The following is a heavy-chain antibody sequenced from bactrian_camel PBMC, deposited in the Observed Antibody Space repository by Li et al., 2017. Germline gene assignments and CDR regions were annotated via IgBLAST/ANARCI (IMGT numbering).Heavy chain of an antibody. V-gene: IGHV3S40*01. J-gene: IGHJ4*01. Sequence: VQLVESGGGSVQSGGSLRLSCAVSGFTVNTKTMAWVRQAPGKGLEWISLITNSGTATYYLDSVRGRFTVSQDNAKNTVYLQMNSLKSEDTAMYYCAATPCWTVVAVRLMSITSGAGGPRSPSP. D-gene: IGHD6*01. CDR2: ITNSGTAT. CDR1: GFTVNTKT. CDR3: AATPCWTVVAVRLMSITS.